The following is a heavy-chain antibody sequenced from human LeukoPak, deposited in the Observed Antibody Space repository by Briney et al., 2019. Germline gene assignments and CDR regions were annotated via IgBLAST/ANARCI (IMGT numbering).Heavy chain of an antibody. J-gene: IGHJ4*02. CDR3: VRDRTKYCSSTSCPLDY. CDR2: INPYSCGT. CDR1: GYSFTGYY. D-gene: IGHD2-2*01. Sequence: ASVKVSCKASGYSFTGYYMHWVRQATGQGLEWMGWINPYSCGTNYAQKFQGRVTMTRDTSISTAYMELSRLRSDDTAVYYCVRDRTKYCSSTSCPLDYWGQGTLVTVSS. V-gene: IGHV1-2*02.